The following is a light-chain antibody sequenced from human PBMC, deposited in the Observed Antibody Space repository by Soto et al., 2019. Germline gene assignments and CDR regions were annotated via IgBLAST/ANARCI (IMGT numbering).Light chain of an antibody. Sequence: IQMTQSPTTLSASVGDRVTITCRASQSISSWLAWYQQKPGKAPKLLIYKASSLESGVPSRFSGSVSGTEFTLTISSLQPDDFATYYCQQYNSYPWTFGQGTKVEIK. J-gene: IGKJ1*01. CDR3: QQYNSYPWT. V-gene: IGKV1-5*03. CDR2: KAS. CDR1: QSISSW.